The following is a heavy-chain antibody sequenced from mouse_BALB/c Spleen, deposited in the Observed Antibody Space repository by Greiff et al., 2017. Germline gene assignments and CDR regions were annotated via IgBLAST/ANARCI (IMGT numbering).Heavy chain of an antibody. CDR3: ASLYYGNYVRNY. V-gene: IGHV1-54*03. CDR2: INPGSGGT. D-gene: IGHD2-1*01. Sequence: QVQLQQSGAELVRPGTSVKVSCKASGYAFTNYLIEWVKQRPGQGLEWIGVINPGSGGTNYNEKFKGKATLTADKSSSTAYMQLSSLTSDDSAVYFCASLYYGNYVRNYWGQGTTLTVSS. CDR1: GYAFTNYL. J-gene: IGHJ2*01.